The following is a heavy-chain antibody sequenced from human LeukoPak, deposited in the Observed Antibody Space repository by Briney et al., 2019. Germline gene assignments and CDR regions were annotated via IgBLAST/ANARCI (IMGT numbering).Heavy chain of an antibody. J-gene: IGHJ4*02. CDR2: MNPNSGNT. V-gene: IGHV1-8*01. D-gene: IGHD2-15*01. CDR1: GYTFTSYD. Sequence: ASVKVSCKASGYTFTSYDINWVRQATGQGLEWMGWMNPNSGNTGYAQKFQGRVTMTRNTPISTAYMELSSLRSEDTAVYYCARVGYCSGGSCPYYFDYWGQGTLVTVSS. CDR3: ARVGYCSGGSCPYYFDY.